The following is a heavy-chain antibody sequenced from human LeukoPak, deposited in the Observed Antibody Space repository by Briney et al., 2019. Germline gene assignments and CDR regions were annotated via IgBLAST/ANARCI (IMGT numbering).Heavy chain of an antibody. D-gene: IGHD6-6*01. J-gene: IGHJ4*02. CDR1: GGSVSSGSYY. Sequence: SETLSLTCTVSGGSVSSGSYYWSWIRQPPGKGLEWIGYIYYSGSTNYNPSLKSRVTISVDTSKNQFSLELSSVTAADTAVYYCASRAARGVDYWGQGTLVTVSS. CDR3: ASRAARGVDY. V-gene: IGHV4-61*01. CDR2: IYYSGST.